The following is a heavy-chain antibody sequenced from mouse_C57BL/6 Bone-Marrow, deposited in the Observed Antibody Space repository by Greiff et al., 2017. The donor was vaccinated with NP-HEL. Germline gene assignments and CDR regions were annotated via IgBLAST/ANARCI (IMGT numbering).Heavy chain of an antibody. V-gene: IGHV1-81*01. D-gene: IGHD1-1*01. CDR3: ASLLLRSWFAY. Sequence: QVQLKESGAELARPGASVKLSCKASGYTFTSYGISWVKQRTGQGLEWIGEIYPRSGNTYYNEKFKGKATLTADKSSSTANMELRSLTSEDSAVYFCASLLLRSWFAYWGQGTLVTVSA. CDR2: IYPRSGNT. CDR1: GYTFTSYG. J-gene: IGHJ3*01.